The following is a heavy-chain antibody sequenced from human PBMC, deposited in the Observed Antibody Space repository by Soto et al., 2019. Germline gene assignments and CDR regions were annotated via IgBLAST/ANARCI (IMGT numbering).Heavy chain of an antibody. J-gene: IGHJ3*02. V-gene: IGHV1-45*02. D-gene: IGHD1-1*01. CDR3: ATTTTQGADAFDI. CDR1: EYTFTYRY. Sequence: QMQLVQSGAEVKKTGSSVKVSCKASEYTFTYRYLHWVRQSPGQALEWMGWITPFNGNTNYAQKFQDRVTITRDRSMSTAYMELSSLRSEATAMYYCATTTTQGADAFDIWGQGTMVTVSS. CDR2: ITPFNGNT.